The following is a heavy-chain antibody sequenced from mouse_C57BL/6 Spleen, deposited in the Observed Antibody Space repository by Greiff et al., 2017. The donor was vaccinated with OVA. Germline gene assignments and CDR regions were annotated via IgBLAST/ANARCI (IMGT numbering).Heavy chain of an antibody. J-gene: IGHJ3*01. CDR3: ARSRGSYDWFAY. CDR2: IDPNSGGT. CDR1: GDKGKSDR. V-gene: IGHV1-72*01. Sequence: QVQLQQPGAELVKPGASVKLSGKAAGDKGKSDRMNWVKQRPGRGLEWIGRIDPNSGGTKYNQKFQSKATLTVDKPSSTAYMQLSRLTSEDSAVYTCARSRGSYDWFAYWGQGTLVTVSA. D-gene: IGHD2-12*01.